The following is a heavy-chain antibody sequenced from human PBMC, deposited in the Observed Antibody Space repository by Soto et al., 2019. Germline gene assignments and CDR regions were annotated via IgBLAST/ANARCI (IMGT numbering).Heavy chain of an antibody. J-gene: IGHJ3*02. CDR2: ISSSSSYI. V-gene: IGHV3-21*01. Sequence: GGSLRLSCVASGFTFSSYSMNWVRQAPGKVLEWVSSISSSSSYIYYADSVKGRFTISRDNAKNSLYLQMNSLRAEDTAVYYCARDQTGDLDAFDIWGQGTMVTVSS. CDR3: ARDQTGDLDAFDI. CDR1: GFTFSSYS. D-gene: IGHD7-27*01.